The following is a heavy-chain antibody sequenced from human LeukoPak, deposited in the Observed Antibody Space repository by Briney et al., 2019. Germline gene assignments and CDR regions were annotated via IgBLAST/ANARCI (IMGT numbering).Heavy chain of an antibody. CDR2: MSLSTSGK. Sequence: GGSLRLSCAASGFTFSDYDMSWVRQAPGKGLEWVSSMSLSTSGKTYADSVKGRFTVSTDKAKNTLYLQMDSLRAEDTAIYYCAKALTRWAFDMWGQGTMATVSS. V-gene: IGHV3-23*01. J-gene: IGHJ3*02. D-gene: IGHD3-16*01. CDR3: AKALTRWAFDM. CDR1: GFTFSDYD.